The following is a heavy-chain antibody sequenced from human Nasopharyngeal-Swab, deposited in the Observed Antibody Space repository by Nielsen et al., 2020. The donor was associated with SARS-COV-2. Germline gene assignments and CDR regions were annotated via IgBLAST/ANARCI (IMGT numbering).Heavy chain of an antibody. Sequence: GGSLRLSCATSGFISSDTAMHWVRQAAGKGLEWVGRIRSKTNNYATAYGASVKGRFTISRDDSNNMAYLQMNSLKSEDTAVYYCARKYDSSGHQFDWGQGTLVTVSS. J-gene: IGHJ4*02. CDR3: ARKYDSSGHQFD. CDR1: GFISSDTA. D-gene: IGHD3-22*01. CDR2: IRSKTNNYAT. V-gene: IGHV3-73*01.